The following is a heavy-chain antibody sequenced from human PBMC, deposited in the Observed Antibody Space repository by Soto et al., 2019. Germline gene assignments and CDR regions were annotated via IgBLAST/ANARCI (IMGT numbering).Heavy chain of an antibody. CDR2: ISAYNGNT. CDR1: GYTFTSYG. J-gene: IGHJ4*02. V-gene: IGHV1-18*01. D-gene: IGHD2-15*01. Sequence: ASVKVSCKXSGYTFTSYGISWVRQAPGQGLEWMGWISAYNGNTNYAQKLQGRVTMTTDTSTSTAYMELRSLRSDDTAVYYCARERVVAATMYYFDYWGQGTLVTVSS. CDR3: ARERVVAATMYYFDY.